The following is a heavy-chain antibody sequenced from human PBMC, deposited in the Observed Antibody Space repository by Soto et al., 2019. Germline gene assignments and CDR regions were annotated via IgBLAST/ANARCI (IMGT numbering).Heavy chain of an antibody. V-gene: IGHV1-46*01. D-gene: IGHD3-22*01. CDR3: ARTYVSNGNSTAVFDI. Sequence: QVQLVQSGAEVKEPGASVKVSCKASGYTFTSYFIHWVRQAPGQGLEWMGIINAGSGSTSYGLRCHGRIIIPRDAFARAVFMDLSSLRAEDTAVYDCARTYVSNGNSTAVFDIWGQGTMVTVCS. CDR2: INAGSGST. J-gene: IGHJ3*02. CDR1: GYTFTSYF.